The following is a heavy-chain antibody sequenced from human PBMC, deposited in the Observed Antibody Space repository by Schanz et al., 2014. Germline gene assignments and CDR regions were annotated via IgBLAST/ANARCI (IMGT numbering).Heavy chain of an antibody. CDR1: GFTFSSYA. D-gene: IGHD2-15*01. Sequence: LVESGGGVVQPGRSLRLSCAASGFTFSSYAMHWVRQAPGKGLEWVALISYDGNNKYYADSVKGRFTISRDNSKKTLYLRMISRRAEDTAMFYCAREIQAGGHFDYWGQGTLVSVSS. CDR3: AREIQAGGHFDY. V-gene: IGHV3-30*04. J-gene: IGHJ4*02. CDR2: ISYDGNNK.